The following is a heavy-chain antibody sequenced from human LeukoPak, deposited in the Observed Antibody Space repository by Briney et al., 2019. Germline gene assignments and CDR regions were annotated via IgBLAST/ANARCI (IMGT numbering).Heavy chain of an antibody. Sequence: ASVKVSCKASGFTFTSSAVQWVRQARGQRLEWIAWIVVGSGNTNYAQKFQERVTITRDMSTSTAYMELSSLRSEDTAVYYCAAVGTTDYYYGMDVWGKGITVTVSS. V-gene: IGHV1-58*01. CDR3: AAVGTTDYYYGMDV. J-gene: IGHJ6*04. CDR2: IVVGSGNT. D-gene: IGHD4-17*01. CDR1: GFTFTSSA.